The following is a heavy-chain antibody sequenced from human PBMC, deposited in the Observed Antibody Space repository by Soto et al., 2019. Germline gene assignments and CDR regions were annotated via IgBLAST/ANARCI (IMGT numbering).Heavy chain of an antibody. CDR1: GFTFGSYA. CDR3: VKEKYYYDSSGTYGDHYFDY. D-gene: IGHD3-22*01. CDR2: ISSNGGST. J-gene: IGHJ4*02. Sequence: HPGGSLRLSCSASGFTFGSYAMHWVRQAPGKGLEYVSAISSNGGSTYYADSVKGRFTISRDNSKNTLYLQMSSLRAEDTAVYYCVKEKYYYDSSGTYGDHYFDYWGQGTLVTVSS. V-gene: IGHV3-64D*06.